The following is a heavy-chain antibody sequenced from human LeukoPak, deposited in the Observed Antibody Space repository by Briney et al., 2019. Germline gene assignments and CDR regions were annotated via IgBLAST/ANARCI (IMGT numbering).Heavy chain of an antibody. Sequence: ASVKVSCKTSGYSFNIYEINWVRQATGQGLEWMGWVNPNSGDTDYAQKFQGRLTMTMNTSISTAYMELSGLRLEDTAVYYCSRGPRFDPWGQGTQVTVSS. J-gene: IGHJ5*02. V-gene: IGHV1-8*01. CDR3: SRGPRFDP. CDR1: GYSFNIYE. CDR2: VNPNSGDT.